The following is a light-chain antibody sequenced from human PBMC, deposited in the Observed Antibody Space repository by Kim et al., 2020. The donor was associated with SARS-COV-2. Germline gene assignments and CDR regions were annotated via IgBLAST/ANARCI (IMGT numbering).Light chain of an antibody. J-gene: IGKJ4*01. CDR1: QSVKNN. CDR3: QQYNDWPLLT. CDR2: GAS. Sequence: PGERVNLYCRASQSVKNNLAWYQQRPGQAPRLLIYGASTRATDISARFSGSGSGTEFTLNIRSLQSEDLAVYYCQQYNDWPLLTFGGGTKVDIK. V-gene: IGKV3-15*01.